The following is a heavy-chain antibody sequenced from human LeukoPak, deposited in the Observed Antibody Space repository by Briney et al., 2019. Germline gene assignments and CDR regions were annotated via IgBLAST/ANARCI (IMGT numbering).Heavy chain of an antibody. J-gene: IGHJ5*02. CDR2: IRYDGSNK. D-gene: IGHD6-13*01. V-gene: IGHV3-30*02. CDR1: GFTFSSYG. CDR3: AKDFYSSSWYGFSSWFDP. Sequence: GGSLRLSCAASGFTFSSYGMHWVRQAPGKGLEWVAFIRYDGSNKYYADSVKGRFTIPRDNSKNTLYLQMNSLRAEDTAVYYCAKDFYSSSWYGFSSWFDPWGQGTLVTVSS.